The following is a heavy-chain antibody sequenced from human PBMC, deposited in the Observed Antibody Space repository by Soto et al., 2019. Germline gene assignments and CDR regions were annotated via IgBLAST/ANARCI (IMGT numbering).Heavy chain of an antibody. Sequence: QVQLVQSGAEVKKPGASVKVSCKASGYTFTSYDINWVRQATGQGLEWMGWMNPNSGNTGYAQKFQGEVTLTRNTSISTADMELSSLRSEDTAVYYCASRSSSSWYYFDYWGQGTLVTVSS. V-gene: IGHV1-8*01. CDR1: GYTFTSYD. D-gene: IGHD6-13*01. J-gene: IGHJ4*02. CDR3: ASRSSSSWYYFDY. CDR2: MNPNSGNT.